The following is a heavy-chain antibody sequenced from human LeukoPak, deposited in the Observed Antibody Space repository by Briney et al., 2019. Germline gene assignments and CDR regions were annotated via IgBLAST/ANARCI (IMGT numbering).Heavy chain of an antibody. CDR2: ISSSSTYI. V-gene: IGHV3-21*01. CDR1: GFTFRTYN. CDR3: ARRLGSYSDY. J-gene: IGHJ4*02. Sequence: PGGSLRLSCAASGFTFRTYNMNWVRQAPGKGLEWVSSISSSSTYIYYADSVKGRFTISRDNAKNSLYLQMNSLRAEDTAVYYCARRLGSYSDYWGQGTLVTVSS. D-gene: IGHD1-26*01.